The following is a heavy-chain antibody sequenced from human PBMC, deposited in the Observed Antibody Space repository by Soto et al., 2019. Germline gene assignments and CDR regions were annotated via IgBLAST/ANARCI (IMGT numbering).Heavy chain of an antibody. CDR3: ARGEYYHILARTDYGMDF. CDR1: GGSISSSNW. V-gene: IGHV4-4*02. J-gene: IGHJ6*02. CDR2: NYHSGST. D-gene: IGHD3-9*01. Sequence: SETLSLTCAVSGGSISSSNWWWWVRQPPGKGLKRIGKNYHSGSTNYGPSHKSRITISVDKCKNHLSLKLSSVTDADTAAYYCARGEYYHILARTDYGMDFWGPGTTPTV.